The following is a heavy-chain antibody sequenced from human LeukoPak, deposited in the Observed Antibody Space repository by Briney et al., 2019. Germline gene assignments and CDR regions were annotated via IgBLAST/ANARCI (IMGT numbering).Heavy chain of an antibody. J-gene: IGHJ3*02. Sequence: AASVKVSCKASGYTFTGYYMRWVRQAPGQGLEWMGWINPNSGGTNYAQKFQGRVTMTRDTSISTAYMELSRLRSDDTAVYYCAREEYQSDAFDIWGQGTMVTVSS. V-gene: IGHV1-2*02. D-gene: IGHD2-2*01. CDR1: GYTFTGYY. CDR2: INPNSGGT. CDR3: AREEYQSDAFDI.